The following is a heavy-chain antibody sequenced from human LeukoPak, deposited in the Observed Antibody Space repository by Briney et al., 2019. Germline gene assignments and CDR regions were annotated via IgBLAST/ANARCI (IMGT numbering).Heavy chain of an antibody. CDR1: GFTFSNYA. V-gene: IGHV3-23*01. J-gene: IGHJ4*02. CDR3: AKESVGLDY. Sequence: GGSLRLSCAASGFTFSNYAMSWVRQAPGKGLQWVSTISGSGVSAYYADSVKGRFTISRDNSKNTLFLQMNSLRAEDTALYYCAKESVGLDYWGQGTLVTVSS. D-gene: IGHD1-26*01. CDR2: ISGSGVSA.